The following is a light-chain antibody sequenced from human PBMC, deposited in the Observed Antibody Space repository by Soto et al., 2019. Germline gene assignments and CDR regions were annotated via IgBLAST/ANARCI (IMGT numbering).Light chain of an antibody. CDR2: EVS. J-gene: IGLJ3*02. CDR1: SSDVGGYNY. Sequence: QSALTQPASVSGSPGQSITISCTGTSSDVGGYNYVSWYQQHPGKAPKLMIYEVSNRPSGVSNRFSGSKSGNTASLTISGLQVEDGADYYCSSYTSSSPLVFGGGTKVTVL. CDR3: SSYTSSSPLV. V-gene: IGLV2-14*01.